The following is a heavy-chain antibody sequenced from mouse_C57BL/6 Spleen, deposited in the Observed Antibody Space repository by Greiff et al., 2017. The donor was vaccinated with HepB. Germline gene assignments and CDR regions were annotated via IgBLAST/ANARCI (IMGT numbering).Heavy chain of an antibody. CDR3: AREDGDYTGFAY. CDR1: GYTFTSYW. D-gene: IGHD2-13*01. CDR2: LDPSDSYT. V-gene: IGHV1-69*01. J-gene: IGHJ3*01. Sequence: VQLQQSGAELVMPGASVKLSCKASGYTFTSYWMHWVKQRPGQGLEWIGELDPSDSYTNYNQKFKGKSTLTVDKSSSTAYMQRSRLTSEDSAVYYCAREDGDYTGFAYWDQGALVTVSA.